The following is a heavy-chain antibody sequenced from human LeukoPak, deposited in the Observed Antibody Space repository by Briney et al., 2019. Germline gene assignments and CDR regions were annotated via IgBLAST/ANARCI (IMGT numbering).Heavy chain of an antibody. J-gene: IGHJ4*02. Sequence: KPGGSLRLPCAASGFTFSNAWMSWVRQAPGKGLEWVGRIKSKTDGGTTDYAAPVKGRFTISRDDSKNTLYLQMNSLKTEDTAVYYCTTDHFSGWYDYYFDYWGQGTLVTVSS. CDR2: IKSKTDGGTT. CDR1: GFTFSNAW. D-gene: IGHD6-19*01. CDR3: TTDHFSGWYDYYFDY. V-gene: IGHV3-15*01.